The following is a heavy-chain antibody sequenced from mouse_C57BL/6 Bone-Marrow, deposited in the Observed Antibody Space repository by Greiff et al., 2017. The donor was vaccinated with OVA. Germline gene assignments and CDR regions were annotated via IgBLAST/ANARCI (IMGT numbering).Heavy chain of an antibody. CDR1: GFTFSSYG. J-gene: IGHJ2*01. CDR3: ASLLYFDY. Sequence: VHLVESGGDLVKPGGSLKLSCVASGFTFSSYGMSWVRQTPDKRLEWVATISSGGSYTYYPDSVKGRFTISRDNAKNTLYLQMSSLKSEDTAMYYCASLLYFDYWGQGTTLTVSS. CDR2: ISSGGSYT. V-gene: IGHV5-6*01.